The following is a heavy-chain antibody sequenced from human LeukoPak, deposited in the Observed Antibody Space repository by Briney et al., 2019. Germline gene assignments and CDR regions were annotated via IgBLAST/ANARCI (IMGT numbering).Heavy chain of an antibody. J-gene: IGHJ4*02. CDR2: TNSEGSTI. V-gene: IGHV3-74*01. Sequence: GGSLRLSCAGSGITFSTYWMHWVRQAPGKGLVWVSRTNSEGSTISYADSVKGRFTISRDNAKNTLFLQMNSLRAEDTAVYYCARISSDSISYYDHWGQGTLVTVSS. CDR1: GITFSTYW. D-gene: IGHD3-22*01. CDR3: ARISSDSISYYDH.